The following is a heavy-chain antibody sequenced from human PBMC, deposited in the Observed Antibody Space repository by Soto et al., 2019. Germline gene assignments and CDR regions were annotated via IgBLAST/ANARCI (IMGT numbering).Heavy chain of an antibody. J-gene: IGHJ6*02. Sequence: PGGSLRLSCAASGFTFSSYAMHWVRQAPGKGLERVAVISYDGSNKYYADSVKGRFTISRDNSKNTLYLQMNSLRAEDTAVYYCARDQRQYDFWSGYWLYYYYGMDVWGQGTTVTVSS. CDR3: ARDQRQYDFWSGYWLYYYYGMDV. D-gene: IGHD3-3*01. CDR2: ISYDGSNK. V-gene: IGHV3-30-3*01. CDR1: GFTFSSYA.